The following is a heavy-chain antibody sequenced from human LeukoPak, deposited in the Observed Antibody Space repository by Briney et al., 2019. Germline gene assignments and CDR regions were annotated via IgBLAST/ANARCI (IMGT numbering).Heavy chain of an antibody. Sequence: SETLSLTCAVYGGSFSGYYWSWIRQPPGKGLEWIGEINHSGSTNYNPSLKSRVTISVDTSKNQFSLKLSSVTAADTAVYYCARGLRGYCSSTSFYKGHYFDFWGQGTLVTVSS. J-gene: IGHJ4*02. D-gene: IGHD2-2*02. V-gene: IGHV4-34*01. CDR2: INHSGST. CDR1: GGSFSGYY. CDR3: ARGLRGYCSSTSFYKGHYFDF.